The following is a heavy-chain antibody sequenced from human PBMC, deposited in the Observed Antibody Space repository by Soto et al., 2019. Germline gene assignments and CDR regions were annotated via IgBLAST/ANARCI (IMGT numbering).Heavy chain of an antibody. V-gene: IGHV3-49*03. CDR2: IRSKAYGGTT. CDR1: GFTFGDYA. CDR3: TRDRRGLLWFGELPSAFDI. Sequence: SLRLSCTASGFTFGDYAMSWFRQAPGKGLEWVGFIRSKAYGGTTEYAASVKGRFTISRDDSKSIAYLQMNSLKTEDTAVYYCTRDRRGLLWFGELPSAFDIWGQGTMVTVSS. J-gene: IGHJ3*02. D-gene: IGHD3-10*01.